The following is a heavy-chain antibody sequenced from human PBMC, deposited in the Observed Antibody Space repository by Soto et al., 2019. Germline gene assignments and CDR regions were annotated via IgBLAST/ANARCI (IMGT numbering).Heavy chain of an antibody. D-gene: IGHD3-3*01. Sequence: ASVKVSCKASGGTFSSYTISWVRQAPGQGLEWMGRIIPILGIANYAQKFQGRVTITADKSTSTAYMELSSLRSEDTAVYYGASRGNYDFWSGYDAFDIWGQGTMVTVSS. J-gene: IGHJ3*02. CDR3: ASRGNYDFWSGYDAFDI. V-gene: IGHV1-69*02. CDR2: IIPILGIA. CDR1: GGTFSSYT.